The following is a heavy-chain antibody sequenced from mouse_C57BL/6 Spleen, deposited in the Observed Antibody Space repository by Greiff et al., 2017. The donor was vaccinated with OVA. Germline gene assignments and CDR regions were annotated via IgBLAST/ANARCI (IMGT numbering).Heavy chain of an antibody. J-gene: IGHJ1*03. CDR1: GYTFTSYW. D-gene: IGHD4-1*01. CDR2: IYPGSGST. Sequence: QVQLQQPGAELVKPGASVKMSCKASGYTFTSYWITWVKQRPGQGLEWIGDIYPGSGSTNYNEKFKSKATLTVDTSSSTAYMKLSSLTSEDSAVYYCARSVTGTGYFDVWGTGTTVTVSS. V-gene: IGHV1-55*01. CDR3: ARSVTGTGYFDV.